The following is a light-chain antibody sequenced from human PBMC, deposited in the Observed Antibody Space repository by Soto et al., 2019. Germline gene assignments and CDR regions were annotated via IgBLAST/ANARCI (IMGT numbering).Light chain of an antibody. V-gene: IGKV1-39*01. J-gene: IGKJ4*01. CDR1: QSIGRY. Sequence: DIQITQSPSSLSASVGDRVTITCRASQSIGRYLNWYQQKPGKAPRFLIYAASSLQSGVPSRFSGSGSGTDFALTISSLQPEDFATYYCQQTYSTPLTFGGGTKVDIK. CDR3: QQTYSTPLT. CDR2: AAS.